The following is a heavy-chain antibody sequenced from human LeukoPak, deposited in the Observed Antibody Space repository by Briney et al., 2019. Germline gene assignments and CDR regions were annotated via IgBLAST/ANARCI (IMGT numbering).Heavy chain of an antibody. J-gene: IGHJ5*02. CDR2: IYHSGST. V-gene: IGHV4-30-2*01. D-gene: IGHD3-10*01. Sequence: SETLSLTYAVSGGSISSGGYSWSWIRQPPGKGLEWIGYIYHSGSTYYNPSLKSRVTTSVDRSKNQFSLKLSSVTAADTAVYYCARGVRLLWFGELFSSGVNWFDPWGQGTLVTVSS. CDR3: ARGVRLLWFGELFSSGVNWFDP. CDR1: GGSISSGGYS.